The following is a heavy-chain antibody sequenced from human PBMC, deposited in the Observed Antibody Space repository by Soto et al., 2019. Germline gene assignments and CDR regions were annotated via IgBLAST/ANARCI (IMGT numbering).Heavy chain of an antibody. V-gene: IGHV3-23*01. CDR1: GVTFSTYA. Sequence: GGSLRLSCTASGVTFSTYAMSWVGQAPGKGLEWVSTISDSGSTYYADSVKGRFTISRDNSKNTLYLEMDSLRAEDTAVYYCAKDKGGSYCSRPPPISSCDPCAPRTL. CDR3: AKDKGGSYCSRPPPISSCDP. J-gene: IGHJ5*02. D-gene: IGHD3-10*01. CDR2: ISDSGST.